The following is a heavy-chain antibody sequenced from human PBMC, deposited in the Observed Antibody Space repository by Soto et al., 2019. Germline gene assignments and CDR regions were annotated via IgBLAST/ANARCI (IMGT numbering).Heavy chain of an antibody. J-gene: IGHJ4*02. D-gene: IGHD7-27*01. CDR1: GGSISSYY. Sequence: SETLSLTCTVSGGSISSYYWSWIRQPPGKGLEWIGYIYYSGSTNYNPSLKSRVTISVDTSKNQFSLKLSSVTAADTAVYYCARDYDWGLGVHYFDYWGQGTLVTVSS. CDR2: IYYSGST. V-gene: IGHV4-59*01. CDR3: ARDYDWGLGVHYFDY.